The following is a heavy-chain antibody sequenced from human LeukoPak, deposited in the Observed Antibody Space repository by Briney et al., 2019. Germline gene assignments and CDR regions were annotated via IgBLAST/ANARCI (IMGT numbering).Heavy chain of an antibody. J-gene: IGHJ6*02. CDR2: INHSGST. CDR3: ARGRRFLEWLADDFDYYYGMDV. CDR1: GGSISSGDYY. D-gene: IGHD3-3*01. V-gene: IGHV4-30-4*01. Sequence: SETLSLTCTVSGGSISSGDYYWSWIRQPPGKGLEWIGEINHSGSTNYNPSLKSRVTISVDTSKNQFSLKLSSVTAADTAVYYCARGRRFLEWLADDFDYYYGMDVWGQGTTVTVSS.